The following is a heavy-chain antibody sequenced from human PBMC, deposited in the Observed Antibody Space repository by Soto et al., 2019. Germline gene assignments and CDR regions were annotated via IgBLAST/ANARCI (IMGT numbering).Heavy chain of an antibody. V-gene: IGHV3-23*01. D-gene: IGHD5-12*01. CDR3: AKARDGYGIESFYWHFDL. CDR2: ISGSGAST. CDR1: GFTFSSYA. Sequence: EEQLLESGGGLVQPGGSLRLSCAASGFTFSSYAITWVRQAPGKGLEWVSLISGSGASTYYADSVKGRFTISRDNSKNSLYLQLNSLRAEDTAIYYCAKARDGYGIESFYWHFDLWGRGTLVTVSS. J-gene: IGHJ2*01.